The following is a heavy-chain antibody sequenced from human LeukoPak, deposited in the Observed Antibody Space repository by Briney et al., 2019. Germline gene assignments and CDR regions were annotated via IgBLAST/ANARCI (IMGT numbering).Heavy chain of an antibody. CDR1: GFSFSSYA. V-gene: IGHV3-23*01. D-gene: IGHD3-10*01. Sequence: GGSLRLSCAASGFSFSSYALNWVRQAPGKGLEWVSAISGSGGDTYYADSVKGRFTISRDNSKNTLYLQMNSLRAEDTALYHCAKRGYGSGSYSYDYYYMTSGAKGPRSPSR. J-gene: IGHJ6*03. CDR3: AKRGYGSGSYSYDYYYMTS. CDR2: ISGSGGDT.